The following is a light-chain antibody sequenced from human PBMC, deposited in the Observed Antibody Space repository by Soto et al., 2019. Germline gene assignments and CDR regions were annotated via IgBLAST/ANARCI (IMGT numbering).Light chain of an antibody. CDR1: SGSFASNS. J-gene: IGLJ3*02. CDR2: EDN. V-gene: IGLV6-57*01. Sequence: NFMLTQPHSVSESPGKTVTISCTRSSGSFASNSVQWYQQRPGSSPTTVIYEDNQRPSGVPDRFSGPIDSSSKSASLSISELKTEEGADYYCQSYDSSIGVFAGGTKLPVL. CDR3: QSYDSSIGV.